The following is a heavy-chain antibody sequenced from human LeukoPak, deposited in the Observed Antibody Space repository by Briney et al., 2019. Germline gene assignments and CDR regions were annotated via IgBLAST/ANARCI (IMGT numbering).Heavy chain of an antibody. D-gene: IGHD3-16*02. CDR1: GGPISSGSYY. Sequence: PSETLSLTCTVSGGPISSGSYYWSWIRQPAGKGLEWIGRIYTSGSTNYNPSLKSRVTIPVDTSKNQFSLKLSSVTAADTAVYYCAAENEVSAFDIWGQGTMVTVSS. J-gene: IGHJ3*02. V-gene: IGHV4-61*02. CDR2: IYTSGST. CDR3: AAENEVSAFDI.